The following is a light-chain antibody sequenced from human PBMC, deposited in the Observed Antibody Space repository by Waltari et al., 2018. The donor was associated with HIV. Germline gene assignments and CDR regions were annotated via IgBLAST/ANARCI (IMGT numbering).Light chain of an antibody. V-gene: IGLV2-8*01. Sequence: QSALTQPPSASGSPGQSVTISCTGTTKAVGLYNYVSRYQQNPGDAPKLIIFEVSKRPSGVPDRFSGSKSANAASRTVSGLQSEDEADYFCSSYAGSNTLLFGGGTKLTVL. CDR2: EVS. CDR1: TKAVGLYNY. CDR3: SSYAGSNTLL. J-gene: IGLJ2*01.